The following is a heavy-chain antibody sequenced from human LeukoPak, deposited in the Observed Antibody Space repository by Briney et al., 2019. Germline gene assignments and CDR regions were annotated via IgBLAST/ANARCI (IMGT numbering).Heavy chain of an antibody. CDR3: ARDRVVAPDTVYFDY. D-gene: IGHD2-2*01. Sequence: PSETLSLTCTVSGGSIRDYYWSWMRQPAGKGLEWIGRIYTSGSTNYNPSLKSRVTMSLDTSRNQFSLKLNSVTAADTAVYYCARDRVVAPDTVYFDYWGQGTLVTVSS. V-gene: IGHV4-4*07. CDR2: IYTSGST. CDR1: GGSIRDYY. J-gene: IGHJ4*02.